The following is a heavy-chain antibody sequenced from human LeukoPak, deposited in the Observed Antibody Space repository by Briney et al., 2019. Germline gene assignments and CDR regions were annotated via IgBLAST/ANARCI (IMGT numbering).Heavy chain of an antibody. V-gene: IGHV3-15*01. J-gene: IGHJ4*02. CDR1: GFTFSNAW. CDR3: ARDRGRRTDY. D-gene: IGHD2-15*01. Sequence: GGSLRLSCAASGFTFSNAWMSWVRQAPGKGLEWVGRIKSKTDGGTTDYAAPVKGRFTISRDNSKNTLYLQMNSLRAEDTAVYYCARDRGRRTDYWGQGTLVTVSS. CDR2: IKSKTDGGTT.